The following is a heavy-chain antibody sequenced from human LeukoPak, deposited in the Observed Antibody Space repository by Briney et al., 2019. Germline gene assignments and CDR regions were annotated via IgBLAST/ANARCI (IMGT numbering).Heavy chain of an antibody. V-gene: IGHV4-39*07. D-gene: IGHD3-10*01. Sequence: SETLSLTCTVSGGSISRSSYYWGWIRQPPGKGLEWIGSIYYSGSTYYNPSLKSRVTISVDTSKNQFSLKLSSVTAADTAVYYCARERLLWFGDRYYMDVWGKGTTVTVSS. CDR1: GGSISRSSYY. CDR2: IYYSGST. J-gene: IGHJ6*03. CDR3: ARERLLWFGDRYYMDV.